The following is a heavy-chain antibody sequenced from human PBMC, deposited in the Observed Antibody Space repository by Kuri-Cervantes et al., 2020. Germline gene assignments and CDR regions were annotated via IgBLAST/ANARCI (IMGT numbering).Heavy chain of an antibody. D-gene: IGHD3-10*01. CDR2: INPNSGGT. V-gene: IGHV1-2*04. Sequence: ASVKVSCKASGYTFTGYYMHWVRQAPGQGLEWMGWINPNSGGTNYAQKFQGWVTMTRDTSISTAYMELSRLRSDDTAVYYCARDFGPLLLWFGESLLPDYWGQGTLVTVSS. CDR3: ARDFGPLLLWFGESLLPDY. CDR1: GYTFTGYY. J-gene: IGHJ4*02.